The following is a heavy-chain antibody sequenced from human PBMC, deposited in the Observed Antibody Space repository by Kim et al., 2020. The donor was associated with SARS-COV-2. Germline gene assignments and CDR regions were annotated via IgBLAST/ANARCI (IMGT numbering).Heavy chain of an antibody. V-gene: IGHV3-21*01. J-gene: IGHJ4*02. D-gene: IGHD6-19*01. Sequence: YADTVKGRYTTSRDNAKNSLYLQMNSLRAEDTAVYYCARADSSGWAYVDYWGQGTLVTVSS. CDR3: ARADSSGWAYVDY.